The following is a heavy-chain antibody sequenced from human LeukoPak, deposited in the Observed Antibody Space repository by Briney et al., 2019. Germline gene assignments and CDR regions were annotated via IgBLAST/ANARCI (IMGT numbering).Heavy chain of an antibody. CDR3: AGAVRSSSWYGAYYYYGMDV. CDR1: GYTFTSYG. Sequence: ASVKVSCKASGYTFTSYGISWVRQAPGQGLEWMGWISAYNGNTNYAQKLQGRVTMTTDTSTSTAYMELRSLRSDDTAVYYCAGAVRSSSWYGAYYYYGMDVWGQGTTVTVSS. J-gene: IGHJ6*02. V-gene: IGHV1-18*01. CDR2: ISAYNGNT. D-gene: IGHD6-13*01.